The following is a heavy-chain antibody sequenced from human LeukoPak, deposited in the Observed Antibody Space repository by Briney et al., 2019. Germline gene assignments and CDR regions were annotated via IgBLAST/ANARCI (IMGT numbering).Heavy chain of an antibody. D-gene: IGHD3-10*01. CDR1: GGSISGSNYY. CDR3: ARGLTYYYGSGSSRFDY. Sequence: PSETLSLTCTVSGGSISGSNYYWGWIRQPPGKGLAWIGSIYYSGSTYYNPSLKSRVTISVDTSKNQFSLKVSSVTAADTAVYYCARGLTYYYGSGSSRFDYWGQGTLVTVSS. J-gene: IGHJ4*02. CDR2: IYYSGST. V-gene: IGHV4-39*01.